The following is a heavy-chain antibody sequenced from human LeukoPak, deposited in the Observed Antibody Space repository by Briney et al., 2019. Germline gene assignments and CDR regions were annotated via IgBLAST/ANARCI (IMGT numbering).Heavy chain of an antibody. CDR3: ARGWRYSYGRFDY. Sequence: PSETLSLTCAVYGGSFSGYYWSWIRQPPGKGLEWIGEINHSGSTNYNPSLKSRVTISVDTSKNQFSLKLSSVTAADTAVYYCARGWRYSYGRFDYWGQGTLVTVSS. V-gene: IGHV4-34*01. D-gene: IGHD5-18*01. J-gene: IGHJ4*02. CDR2: INHSGST. CDR1: GGSFSGYY.